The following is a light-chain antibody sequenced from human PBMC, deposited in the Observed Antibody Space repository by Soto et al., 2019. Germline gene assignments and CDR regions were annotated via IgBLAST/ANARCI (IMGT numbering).Light chain of an antibody. V-gene: IGKV3-15*01. J-gene: IGKJ4*01. CDR2: DTS. CDR1: QGIGDT. CDR3: QPYNNWPLT. Sequence: EVVMTQSPATLSVSPGEGVTLSCRASQGIGDTLAWYQHKPGQTPRLLIYDTSTRATGVPARFRVSRSGPEFTPANICPQTEDFANDYCQPYNNWPLTLGGGTKV.